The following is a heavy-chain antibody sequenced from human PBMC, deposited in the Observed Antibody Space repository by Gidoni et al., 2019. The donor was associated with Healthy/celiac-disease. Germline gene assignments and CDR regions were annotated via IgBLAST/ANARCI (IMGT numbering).Heavy chain of an antibody. D-gene: IGHD2-2*01. V-gene: IGHV3-23*01. CDR1: GFTFRSYD. CDR2: FGGSGGST. J-gene: IGHJ6*02. CDR3: AKDGVWDIVVVPAASMDV. Sequence: EVQLLEYGGGFVQPGGSLRLSFAASGFTFRSYDMSGVRQAPGKGLEWVPAFGGSGGSTYYADSVKGRFTISRDNSKNTLYLQMNSLRAEDTAVYYCAKDGVWDIVVVPAASMDVWGQGTTVTVSS.